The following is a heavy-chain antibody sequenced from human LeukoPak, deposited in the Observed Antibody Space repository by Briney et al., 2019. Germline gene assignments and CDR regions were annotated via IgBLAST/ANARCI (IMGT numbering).Heavy chain of an antibody. CDR1: GYIFTDYY. J-gene: IGHJ1*01. CDR2: INPNSGGT. D-gene: IGHD3-10*01. Sequence: ASVKVSCKASGYIFTDYYMHWVRQAPGQELGWMGRINPNSGGTNYAQKFQGRVTMTRDTSISTAYMELSRLKSDDTAVYYCARDLPGQYSSSGARPFRHWGQGALVTVSS. V-gene: IGHV1-2*06. CDR3: ARDLPGQYSSSGARPFRH.